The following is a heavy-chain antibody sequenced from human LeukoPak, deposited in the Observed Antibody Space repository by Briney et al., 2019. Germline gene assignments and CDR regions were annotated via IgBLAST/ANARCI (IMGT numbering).Heavy chain of an antibody. D-gene: IGHD3-22*01. J-gene: IGHJ4*02. CDR3: ARYYYDSSGYYWGNFDC. V-gene: IGHV4-38-2*01. Sequence: PSETLSLTCAVSGYSISSGYFWAWIRPPPGKGLEWIGNIYHSGSTYYNPSLKSRVTISVDTSKNQFSLKLSSVTAADTAVYYCARYYYDSSGYYWGNFDCWGQGTLVTASS. CDR2: IYHSGST. CDR1: GYSISSGYF.